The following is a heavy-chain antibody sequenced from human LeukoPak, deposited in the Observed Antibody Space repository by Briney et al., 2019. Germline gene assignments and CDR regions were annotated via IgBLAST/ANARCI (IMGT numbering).Heavy chain of an antibody. D-gene: IGHD4-23*01. CDR3: ARGPVIPGNVEYFDY. Sequence: SETLSLTCTVSGGSISSYYWSRIRQPAGKGLEWIGRIYASGNTNYNPSLKSRVTMSVDTSKNLFALKLSSVTAADTAVYYCARGPVIPGNVEYFDYWGQGTLVTVSS. CDR2: IYASGNT. CDR1: GGSISSYY. J-gene: IGHJ4*02. V-gene: IGHV4-4*07.